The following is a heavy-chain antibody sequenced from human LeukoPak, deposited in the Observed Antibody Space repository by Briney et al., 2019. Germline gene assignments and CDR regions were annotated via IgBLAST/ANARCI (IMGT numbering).Heavy chain of an antibody. CDR1: GGSCSGYY. V-gene: IGHV4-34*01. Sequence: SETLSLXCAVYGGSCSGYYWSWIRQPPGKGLEWIGEINHSGSTNYNPSLKSRVTISVDTSKNQFSLKLSSVTAADTAVYYCASATLYYDYVWGPTRDAFDIWGQGTMVTVSS. D-gene: IGHD3-16*01. J-gene: IGHJ3*02. CDR3: ASATLYYDYVWGPTRDAFDI. CDR2: INHSGST.